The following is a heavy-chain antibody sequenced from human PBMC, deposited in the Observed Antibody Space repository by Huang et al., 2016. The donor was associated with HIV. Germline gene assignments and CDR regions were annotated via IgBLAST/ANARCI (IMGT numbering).Heavy chain of an antibody. Sequence: QVQLVQSGAEVKKPGASVKVSCKASGYTFSGYYMNWVRQAPGQGLEWMGLINPNSGGTNYAQKFQGRLTMTRDTSITTAYMELNRLRSDDTAVYFCARDQFSGWQWLGRGWFDPWGQGTLVTVSS. J-gene: IGHJ5*02. D-gene: IGHD6-19*01. V-gene: IGHV1-2*02. CDR2: INPNSGGT. CDR3: ARDQFSGWQWLGRGWFDP. CDR1: GYTFSGYY.